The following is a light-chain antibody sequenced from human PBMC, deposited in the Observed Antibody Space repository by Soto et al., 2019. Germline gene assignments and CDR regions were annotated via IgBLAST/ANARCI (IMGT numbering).Light chain of an antibody. Sequence: SYELTQPPSVSVSPGQTASITCSGEKLGDNYACWYQQKPGQSPVLVIYQDSKRPSGIPERFSGSNSGNTATLTISGTQAMDEADYYCQAWDSSTGVFGGGTKLTVL. CDR1: KLGDNY. V-gene: IGLV3-1*01. CDR3: QAWDSSTGV. J-gene: IGLJ2*01. CDR2: QDS.